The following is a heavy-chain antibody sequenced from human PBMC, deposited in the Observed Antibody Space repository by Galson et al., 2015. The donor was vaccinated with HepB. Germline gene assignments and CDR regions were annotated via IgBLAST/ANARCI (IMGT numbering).Heavy chain of an antibody. CDR3: AKGLYGSGSPDYFDY. Sequence: SLRLSCATSGFTFSSYDMNWVRQAPGKGLEWVSYISSSGSTIYYADSVKGRFTISRDNSKNTLYLQMNSLRAEDTAVYYCAKGLYGSGSPDYFDYWGQGTLVTVSS. CDR1: GFTFSSYD. D-gene: IGHD3-10*01. V-gene: IGHV3-48*03. CDR2: ISSSGSTI. J-gene: IGHJ4*02.